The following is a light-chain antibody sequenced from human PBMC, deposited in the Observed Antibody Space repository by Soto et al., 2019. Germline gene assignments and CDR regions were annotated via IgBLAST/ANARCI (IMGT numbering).Light chain of an antibody. J-gene: IGLJ1*01. CDR3: SSYTSGSTLPWV. CDR1: TSDVGGYNY. V-gene: IGLV2-14*01. Sequence: QSVLTQPASVSGSPGQSITISCTGTTSDVGGYNYVCWYQQHPGKAPKLMIYEVSNRPSGVSTRFSGSKSGNTASLTISGLQVEDEAVYHCSSYTSGSTLPWVFGTGTKVTVL. CDR2: EVS.